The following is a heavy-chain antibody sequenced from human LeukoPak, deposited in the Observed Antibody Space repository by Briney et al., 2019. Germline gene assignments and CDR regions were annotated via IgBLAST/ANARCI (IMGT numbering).Heavy chain of an antibody. CDR1: GFTFSSYS. D-gene: IGHD2-2*02. CDR2: ISSSSSTI. Sequence: GGSLRLSCAASGFTFSSYSMNWVRQAPGKGLEWVSYISSSSSTIYYADSVKGRFTISRDNAKNSLYLQMNSLRAEDTAVYYCAKDVVDIVVVPAAIDHYYYYYMDVWGKGTTVTVSS. V-gene: IGHV3-48*04. J-gene: IGHJ6*03. CDR3: AKDVVDIVVVPAAIDHYYYYYMDV.